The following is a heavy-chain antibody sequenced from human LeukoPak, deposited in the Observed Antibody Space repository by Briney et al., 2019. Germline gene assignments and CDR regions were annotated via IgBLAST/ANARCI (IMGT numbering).Heavy chain of an antibody. Sequence: SETLSLTCTVSDDSITMYYWTWIRQPAGKGLEWIGRIYTTGSTNYNPSLKSRVTISVDTSKNQFSLKLSSVTAADTAVYYCARVIPEAGFDPWGQGTLVTVSS. CDR1: DDSITMYY. D-gene: IGHD1-14*01. CDR3: ARVIPEAGFDP. V-gene: IGHV4-4*07. CDR2: IYTTGST. J-gene: IGHJ5*02.